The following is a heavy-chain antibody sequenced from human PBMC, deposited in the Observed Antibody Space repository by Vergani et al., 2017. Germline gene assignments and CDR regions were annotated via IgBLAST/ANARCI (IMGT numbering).Heavy chain of an antibody. D-gene: IGHD3-3*01. CDR1: GYTFTSYD. Sequence: QVQLVQSGAEVKKPGAPVKVSCEASGYTFTSYDFNWVRQATGQGLEWMGWMNPNSGNTAYAQKFQGRVTMTWNTSINTAYMELSSLRSEATAVYYCAGGAEWTSFGVLIIAYYFDYWGQGTLVTVSS. V-gene: IGHV1-8*01. CDR3: AGGAEWTSFGVLIIAYYFDY. CDR2: MNPNSGNT. J-gene: IGHJ4*02.